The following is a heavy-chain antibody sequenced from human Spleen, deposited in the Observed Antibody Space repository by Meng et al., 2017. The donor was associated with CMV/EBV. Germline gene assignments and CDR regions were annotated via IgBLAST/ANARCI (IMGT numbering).Heavy chain of an antibody. CDR3: AKASGAYCSGGSCYLDN. Sequence: ETLSLTCAAAGFTFSSYAMSWVRQAPGKGLEWVSPISNSGGSTYYADSVKGRFTISRDNSKNTLCLQMNSLRAEDTAVYYCAKASGAYCSGGSCYLDNWGLGTLVTVSS. CDR2: ISNSGGST. D-gene: IGHD2-15*01. V-gene: IGHV3-23*01. J-gene: IGHJ4*02. CDR1: GFTFSSYA.